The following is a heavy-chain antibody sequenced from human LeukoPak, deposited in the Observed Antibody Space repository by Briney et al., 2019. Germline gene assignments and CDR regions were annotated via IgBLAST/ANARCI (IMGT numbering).Heavy chain of an antibody. V-gene: IGHV1-2*02. CDR3: ARVRPSVVVPAAIYWFDP. CDR2: INPNSGGT. Sequence: ASVKVSCKASGYTFTGYYMHWVRQAPGQGLEWMGCINPNSGGTNYAQKFKGRVTMTRDTSISTAYMELSRLRSDDTAVYYCARVRPSVVVPAAIYWFDPWGQGTLVTVSS. J-gene: IGHJ5*02. CDR1: GYTFTGYY. D-gene: IGHD2-2*01.